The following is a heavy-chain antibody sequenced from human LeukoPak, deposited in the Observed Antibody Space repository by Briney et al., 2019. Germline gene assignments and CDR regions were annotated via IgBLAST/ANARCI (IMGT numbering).Heavy chain of an antibody. J-gene: IGHJ4*02. CDR3: VRASRTVYNTFDS. V-gene: IGHV3-74*01. CDR2: VSPDGSTT. D-gene: IGHD1-1*01. CDR1: KFTFSNHW. Sequence: GGSLRLSCAASKFTFSNHWMHWVRQAPGKGLEWVSRVSPDGSTTLYADSVRGRFTISRDNAKNTLYLQMNSLRAEDTAVYHCVRASRTVYNTFDSWGQGALVTVSS.